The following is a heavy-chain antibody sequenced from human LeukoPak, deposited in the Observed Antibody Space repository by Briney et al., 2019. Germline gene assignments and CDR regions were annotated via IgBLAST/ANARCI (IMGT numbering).Heavy chain of an antibody. Sequence: GGSLRLSCAASGFTFSSYTMNWVRQAPGKGLEWVSSISSSSSYIYYADSLKGRFTISRDNAKNSLFLQMNSLRVEDTAVYYCARGRCTGGSCWGLDYWGQGTLVTVSS. D-gene: IGHD2-15*01. V-gene: IGHV3-21*01. J-gene: IGHJ4*02. CDR1: GFTFSSYT. CDR2: ISSSSSYI. CDR3: ARGRCTGGSCWGLDY.